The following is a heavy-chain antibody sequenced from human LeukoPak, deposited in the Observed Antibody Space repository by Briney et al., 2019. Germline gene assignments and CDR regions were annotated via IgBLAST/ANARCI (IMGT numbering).Heavy chain of an antibody. V-gene: IGHV3-30-3*01. CDR1: GFTFRSYA. D-gene: IGHD6-19*01. J-gene: IGHJ4*02. CDR3: AEQSRHFGY. Sequence: PGGSLRLSCAASGFTFRSYAMHWVRQAPGKGLEWVAVISYDGSNKYYADSVKGRFTISRDSSKNTLYLEMNSLRAEDTAVYYCAEQSRHFGYWGQGTLVTVSS. CDR2: ISYDGSNK.